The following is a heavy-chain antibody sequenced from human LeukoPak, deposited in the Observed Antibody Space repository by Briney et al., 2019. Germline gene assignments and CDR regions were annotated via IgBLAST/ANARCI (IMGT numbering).Heavy chain of an antibody. V-gene: IGHV3-23*01. D-gene: IGHD1-26*01. CDR1: GFTFSSYG. CDR2: ISGSGDST. Sequence: PGGSLRLSCAASGFTFSSYGMSWVRQAPGKGLEWVSDISGSGDSTNYADSVKGRFTISRDNSKNTLYLQMNSRRAEDTAIYYCAKSRGSYWVPEFDYWGQGTLVTVSS. CDR3: AKSRGSYWVPEFDY. J-gene: IGHJ4*02.